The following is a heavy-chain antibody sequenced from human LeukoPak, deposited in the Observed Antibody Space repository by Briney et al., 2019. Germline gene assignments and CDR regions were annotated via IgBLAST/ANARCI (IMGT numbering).Heavy chain of an antibody. D-gene: IGHD3-22*01. CDR2: TNGAGSDT. Sequence: GGSLRLSCKVSGFTFSSHWMHWVRQAPGKGLVWVSFTNGAGSDTTYADSVKGRFTISRDNAKNTLYLQMNSLRAEDTAVYFCARGGSSGYFDYWGQGTLVTVSS. CDR3: ARGGSSGYFDY. V-gene: IGHV3-74*03. CDR1: GFTFSSHW. J-gene: IGHJ4*02.